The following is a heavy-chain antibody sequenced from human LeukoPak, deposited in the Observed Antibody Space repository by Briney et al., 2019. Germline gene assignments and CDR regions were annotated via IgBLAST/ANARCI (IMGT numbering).Heavy chain of an antibody. CDR2: IRPDANDG. D-gene: IGHD7-27*01. CDR3: GRADWGSIDY. Sequence: GGSLRLSCAASGFTFSHYWMTWVRQAPGKGLECVAIIRPDANDGSYVDSVKGRFTISRDNAKNSLYLQVNSLRAEDTAVYFCGRADWGSIDYWGQGALVTVSS. J-gene: IGHJ4*02. CDR1: GFTFSHYW. V-gene: IGHV3-7*01.